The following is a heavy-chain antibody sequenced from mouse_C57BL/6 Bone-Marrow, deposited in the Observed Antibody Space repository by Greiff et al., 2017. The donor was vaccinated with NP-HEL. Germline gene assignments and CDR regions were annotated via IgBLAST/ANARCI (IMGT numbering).Heavy chain of an antibody. V-gene: IGHV1-69*01. D-gene: IGHD2-13*01. CDR3: ERGGLLAMDY. CDR2: IDPSDSYT. CDR1: GYTFTSYW. Sequence: VQLQQPGAELVMPGASVKLSCKASGYTFTSYWMHWVKQRPGQGLEWIGEIDPSDSYTNYNQKFKGKSTLTVDKSSSTAYMQLSSVTSEDSAVYYCERGGLLAMDYWGQGTSVTVSS. J-gene: IGHJ4*01.